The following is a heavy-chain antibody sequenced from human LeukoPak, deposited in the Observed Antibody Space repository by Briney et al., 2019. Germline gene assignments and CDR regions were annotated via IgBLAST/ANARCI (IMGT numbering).Heavy chain of an antibody. D-gene: IGHD3-3*01. CDR3: AKAGIFGVVRSSSDI. V-gene: IGHV3-23*01. CDR1: GFTFSGYA. CDR2: ISDSGGST. J-gene: IGHJ3*02. Sequence: PGGSLRLSCAASGFTFSGYAMTWARQAPGKGLEWVSVISDSGGSTHYADSVKGRFTISRDNSKNTLYLQMNSLRAEDTAVYYCAKAGIFGVVRSSSDIWGQGTMVTVS.